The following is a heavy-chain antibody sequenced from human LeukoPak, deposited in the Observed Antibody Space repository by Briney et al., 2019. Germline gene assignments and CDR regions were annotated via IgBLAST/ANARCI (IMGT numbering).Heavy chain of an antibody. J-gene: IGHJ4*02. V-gene: IGHV3-64*01. CDR1: GFTFSSYA. CDR2: ISSNGGST. Sequence: PGGSLRLSCAASGFTFSSYAMHWVRQAPGKGLEYVSAISSNGGSTYYANSVKGRFTISRDNSKNTLYLQMGSLRGEDMAVYYCARARFLEWSPFDYWGQGTLVTVSS. D-gene: IGHD3-3*01. CDR3: ARARFLEWSPFDY.